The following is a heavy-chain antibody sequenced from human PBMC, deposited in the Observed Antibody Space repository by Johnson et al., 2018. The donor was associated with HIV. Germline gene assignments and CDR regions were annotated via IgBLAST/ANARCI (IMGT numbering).Heavy chain of an antibody. J-gene: IGHJ3*02. V-gene: IGHV3-23*04. D-gene: IGHD1-26*01. CDR3: TTDVPGGPYYNAFDI. CDR1: GFTFSSYA. Sequence: MQLVESGGGLVQPGGSLRLSCAASGFTFSSYAMSWVRQAPGKGLEWVSAISGSGGSTYYADSVKGRFTISRDNSKNTLYLQMNSLIAEDTAVYYCTTDVPGGPYYNAFDIWGQGTMVTVSS. CDR2: ISGSGGST.